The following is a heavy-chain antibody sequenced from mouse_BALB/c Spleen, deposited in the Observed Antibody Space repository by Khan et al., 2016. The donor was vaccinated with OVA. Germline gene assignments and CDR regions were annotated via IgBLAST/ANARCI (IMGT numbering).Heavy chain of an antibody. CDR3: ARVYGGDFDY. CDR2: ISYSGNT. V-gene: IGHV3-2*02. CDR1: GYSITSDYA. D-gene: IGHD1-1*01. J-gene: IGHJ2*01. Sequence: EVKLLESGPGLVKPSQSLSLTCTVTGYSITSDYAWNWIRQFPGNKLEWMGYISYSGNTKYNPSFKSRISITRDTSKNQFFLQLNSVTIEDTATYYCARVYGGDFDYWGQGTTLTVSS.